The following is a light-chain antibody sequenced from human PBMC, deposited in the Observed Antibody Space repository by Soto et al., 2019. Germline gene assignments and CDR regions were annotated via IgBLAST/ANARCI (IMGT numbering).Light chain of an antibody. CDR2: LGS. J-gene: IGKJ1*01. V-gene: IGKV2-28*01. CDR1: YSR. Sequence: YSRLAWYLQKPGQSPQLLIYLGSNRASGVPDRFSGSGSGTDFTLKISRVEAEDVGVYYCMQPLQSWTFGQGTKVDI. CDR3: MQPLQSWT.